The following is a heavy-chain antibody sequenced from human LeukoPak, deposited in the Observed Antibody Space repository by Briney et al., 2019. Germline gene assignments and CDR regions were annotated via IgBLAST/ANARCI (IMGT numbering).Heavy chain of an antibody. D-gene: IGHD3-16*01. CDR2: INHSGST. CDR3: ASLRRGELYSLGY. CDR1: GGPISSGSYY. Sequence: SETLSLTCTVSGGPISSGSYYWSWIRQPPGKGLEWIGEINHSGSTNYNPSLKSRVTISVDTSKNQFSLKLSSVTAADTAVYYCASLRRGELYSLGYWGQGTLVTVSS. J-gene: IGHJ4*02. V-gene: IGHV4-39*07.